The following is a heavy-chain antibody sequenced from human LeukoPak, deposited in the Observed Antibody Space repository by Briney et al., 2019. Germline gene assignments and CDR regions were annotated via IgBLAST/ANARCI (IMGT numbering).Heavy chain of an antibody. V-gene: IGHV4-4*07. D-gene: IGHD6-19*01. CDR2: IYTSGST. CDR3: ARGFDSSSGWYPAFDI. Sequence: SETLSLTCTVSGGSISSYDWSWIRQPAGKGLEWIGRIYTSGSTNYNPSLKSRVTISVDTSKNQFSLRLNSVTAADTAMYYCARGFDSSSGWYPAFDIWGHGTMGTVSS. CDR1: GGSISSYD. J-gene: IGHJ3*02.